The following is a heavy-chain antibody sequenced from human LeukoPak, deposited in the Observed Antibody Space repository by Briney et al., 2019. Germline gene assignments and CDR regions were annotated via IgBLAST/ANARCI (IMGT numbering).Heavy chain of an antibody. V-gene: IGHV4-59*10. J-gene: IGHJ5*02. CDR1: GGSFSSYY. Sequence: SETLSLTCAVYGGSFSSYYWSWIRQPAGKGLEWIGRIYTSGSTNYNPSLKSRVTISVDTSKNQFSLKLSSVTAADTAVYYCARFYSSSWYGKVTFNWFDPWGQGTLVTVSS. CDR3: ARFYSSSWYGKVTFNWFDP. D-gene: IGHD6-13*01. CDR2: IYTSGST.